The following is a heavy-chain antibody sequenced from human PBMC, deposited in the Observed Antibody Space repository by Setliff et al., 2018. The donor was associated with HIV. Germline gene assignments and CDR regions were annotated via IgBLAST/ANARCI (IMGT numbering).Heavy chain of an antibody. CDR1: GFTFSSYW. D-gene: IGHD1-1*01. V-gene: IGHV3-7*01. CDR3: AREIQKCGANHWYCYMDV. CDR2: ITEDGSEK. J-gene: IGHJ6*03. Sequence: PGGSLRLSCAASGFTFSSYWMSWVRQAPGKGLEWVANITEDGSEKYYVDSVKGRFTISRENAKNSLYLQMNSLRAEDTAVYYCAREIQKCGANHWYCYMDVWGKGTTVTVSS.